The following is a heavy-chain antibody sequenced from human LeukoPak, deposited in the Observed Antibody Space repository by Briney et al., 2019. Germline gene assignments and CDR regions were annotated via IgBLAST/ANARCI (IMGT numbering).Heavy chain of an antibody. D-gene: IGHD5-12*01. CDR3: AREYNAYEYIHGLGY. CDR1: GCSIIPSSYH. J-gene: IGHJ4*02. CDR2: INYSGRT. Sequence: SETLSLTCTGTGCSIIPSSYHWRWIRQPPGKGLEWIGSINYSGRTYYNPSLKSRVTISVDTSKNQFSLRLTSVTAADTAVYYCAREYNAYEYIHGLGYWGQGTLVTVSS. V-gene: IGHV4-39*01.